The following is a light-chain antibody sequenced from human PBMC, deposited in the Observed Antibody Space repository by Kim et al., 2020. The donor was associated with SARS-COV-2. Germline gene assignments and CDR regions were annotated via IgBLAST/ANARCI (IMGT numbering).Light chain of an antibody. CDR1: SSDVGGYNY. CDR3: SSYTSSSTPLV. J-gene: IGLJ3*02. V-gene: IGLV2-14*04. CDR2: DVS. Sequence: QSITIACTGPSSDVGGYNYVSWYQQHPGKAPTLMIYDVSKRPSGVSNRFSGSKSGNTASLTISGLQAEDEADYYCSSYTSSSTPLVFGGGTKLTVL.